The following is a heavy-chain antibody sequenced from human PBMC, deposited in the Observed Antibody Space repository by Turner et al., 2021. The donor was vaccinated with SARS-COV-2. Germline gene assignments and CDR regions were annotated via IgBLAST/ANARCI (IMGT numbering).Heavy chain of an antibody. Sequence: QVQLVESGGGVVQPGRALRLSWAASGFTFSSYGMHWVRQAPGKGLEGVAVIWYDGSNKYYADSVKGRFTISRDNSKNTLYLQMNSLRAEDTAVYYCARDGGYSGYAYFDYWGQGTLVTVSS. J-gene: IGHJ4*02. V-gene: IGHV3-33*01. CDR3: ARDGGYSGYAYFDY. CDR1: GFTFSSYG. D-gene: IGHD5-12*01. CDR2: IWYDGSNK.